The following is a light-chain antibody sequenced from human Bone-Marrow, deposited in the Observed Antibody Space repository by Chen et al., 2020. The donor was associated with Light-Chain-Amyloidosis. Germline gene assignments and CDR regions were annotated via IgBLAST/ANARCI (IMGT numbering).Light chain of an antibody. CDR2: RAT. J-gene: IGLJ2*01. CDR1: DLPTKY. Sequence: SYELTQPPAVSVSHGQTARITCSGDDLPTKYAYWYQQKQGQAPVLVIHRATETPSGISERFSGSSSGTTATLTISGVQAEDEADYHCQSADSSGTYEVIFGGGTKLTVL. V-gene: IGLV3-25*03. CDR3: QSADSSGTYEVI.